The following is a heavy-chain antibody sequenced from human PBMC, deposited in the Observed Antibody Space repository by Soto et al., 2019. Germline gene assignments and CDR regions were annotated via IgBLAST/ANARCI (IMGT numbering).Heavy chain of an antibody. CDR1: GFTFSSYA. V-gene: IGHV3-23*01. J-gene: IGHJ6*02. D-gene: IGHD2-2*01. CDR2: ISGSGGST. CDR3: AIDYCRCSTNCRLGYYGMDV. Sequence: EVQLLESGGGLVQPGGSLRLSCAASGFTFSSYAMSWVRQAPGKGLEWVSAISGSGGSTYYADSVKGRFTISRDNSKNTLYLQMNSLRAEDTAVYYCAIDYCRCSTNCRLGYYGMDVWGQGTTVTVSS.